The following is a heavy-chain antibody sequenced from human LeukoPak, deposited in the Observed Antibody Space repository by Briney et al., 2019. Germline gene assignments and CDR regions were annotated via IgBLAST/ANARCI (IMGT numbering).Heavy chain of an antibody. CDR2: ISGSSYYI. CDR3: AKSIVVVPAAILPFDY. Sequence: GGSLRLSCAASGFTFSSYTINWVRQAPGKGLEWVSSISGSSYYIYYADSVRGRFTISRDNAKNSVYLQMNSLRAEDTAVYYCAKSIVVVPAAILPFDYWGQGTLVTVSS. CDR1: GFTFSSYT. D-gene: IGHD2-2*02. V-gene: IGHV3-21*01. J-gene: IGHJ4*02.